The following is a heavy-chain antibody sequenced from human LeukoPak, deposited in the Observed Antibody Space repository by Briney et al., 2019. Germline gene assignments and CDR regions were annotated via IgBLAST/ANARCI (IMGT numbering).Heavy chain of an antibody. Sequence: SVKVSCKASGGTFSSYAISWVRQAPGQGLEWMGRIIPIFGTANYAQKFQGRVTITTDESTSTAYMELSSLRSEDTAVYYCAKALKYRITMIVVVPYFDYWGQGTLVTVSS. CDR3: AKALKYRITMIVVVPYFDY. D-gene: IGHD3-22*01. CDR2: IIPIFGTA. CDR1: GGTFSSYA. V-gene: IGHV1-69*05. J-gene: IGHJ4*02.